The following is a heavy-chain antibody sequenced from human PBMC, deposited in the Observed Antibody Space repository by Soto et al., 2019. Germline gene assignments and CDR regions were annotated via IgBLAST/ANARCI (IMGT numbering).Heavy chain of an antibody. CDR1: GASISTYY. V-gene: IGHV4-59*01. J-gene: IGHJ5*01. D-gene: IGHD2-15*01. Sequence: SETLSLTCTVSGASISTYYWSWIRQPPGKGLEWIGYISYSGSTNYNPSLKSRVTISFDASKNEISLQVRSETAADAAVYYCARDLKEYCSDGKCNWFD. CDR3: ARDLKEYCSDGKCNWFD. CDR2: ISYSGST.